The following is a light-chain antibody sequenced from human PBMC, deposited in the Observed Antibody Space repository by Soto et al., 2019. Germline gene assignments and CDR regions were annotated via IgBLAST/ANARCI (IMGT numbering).Light chain of an antibody. CDR3: QQYNSWLWT. Sequence: IGLTQSPGAVSLSPGERATLSCRASQSVSSSYLAWYQQKPGQAPRLLIYGASTRATGIPARFSGSGSGTEFTLIISSLQSEDSAVYYCQQYNSWLWTFGQGTKVDIK. V-gene: IGKV3-15*01. CDR2: GAS. J-gene: IGKJ1*01. CDR1: QSVSSSY.